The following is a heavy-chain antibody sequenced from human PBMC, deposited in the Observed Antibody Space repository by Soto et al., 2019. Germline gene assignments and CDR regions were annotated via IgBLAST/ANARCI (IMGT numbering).Heavy chain of an antibody. J-gene: IGHJ3*02. D-gene: IGHD3-22*01. CDR3: AKDWYYRDSPSDAFDI. Sequence: PGGSLRLSCAVSGFTFTTYAMGWVRQAPGKGLEWVSTISGSGGNTYYADSVKGRFTISRDNSKNMMYLQLSSLRADDTAVYHCAKDWYYRDSPSDAFDIWGQGTMVTVSS. V-gene: IGHV3-23*01. CDR1: GFTFTTYA. CDR2: ISGSGGNT.